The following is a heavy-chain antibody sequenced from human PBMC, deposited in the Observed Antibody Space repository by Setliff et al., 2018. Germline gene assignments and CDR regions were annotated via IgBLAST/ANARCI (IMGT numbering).Heavy chain of an antibody. J-gene: IGHJ6*03. CDR1: GSGFTFSSYS. CDR3: ARDLYFYYYMDV. CDR2: ISSTSSTI. V-gene: IGHV3-48*01. Sequence: GGSLRLSCAASGSGFTFSSYSMNWVRQAPGKGLEWVSYISSTSSTIYYANSVKGRFTISRDDAKNSLYLQMNSLRAEDTAVYYCARDLYFYYYMDVWGKGTTVTVSS. D-gene: IGHD3-9*01.